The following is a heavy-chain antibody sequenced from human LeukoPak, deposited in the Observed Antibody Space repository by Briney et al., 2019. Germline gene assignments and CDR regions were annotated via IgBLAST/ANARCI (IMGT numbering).Heavy chain of an antibody. J-gene: IGHJ6*02. CDR1: GGSFSSYY. CDR2: IYTSGST. D-gene: IGHD6-19*01. CDR3: ARGRGRQWLRFYYYYGMDV. V-gene: IGHV4-4*07. Sequence: PSETLSLTCTVSGGSFSSYYWSWIRQSAGKGLEWIGRIYTSGSTNYNPSLKSRVTMSVDTSKNQFSLRLSSVTAADTAVYYCARGRGRQWLRFYYYYGMDVWGQGTTVTVSS.